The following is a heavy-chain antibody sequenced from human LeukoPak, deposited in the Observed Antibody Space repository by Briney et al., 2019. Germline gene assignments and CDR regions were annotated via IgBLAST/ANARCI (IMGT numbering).Heavy chain of an antibody. CDR3: ARAAYGILTLAPDPANDY. D-gene: IGHD3-9*01. CDR2: ISSYNGKT. J-gene: IGHJ4*02. Sequence: ASVKVSCKASGFTFTRYGINWVRQASGQGLEWVGWISSYNGKTNYAQKLQGRVTMTTDTSTSTIYMELRSLRSDDTAVYYCARAAYGILTLAPDPANDYWGQGTLVTVSS. V-gene: IGHV1-18*01. CDR1: GFTFTRYG.